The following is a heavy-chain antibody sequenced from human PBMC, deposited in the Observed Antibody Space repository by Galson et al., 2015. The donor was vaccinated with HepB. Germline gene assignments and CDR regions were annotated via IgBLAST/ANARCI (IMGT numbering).Heavy chain of an antibody. J-gene: IGHJ4*02. CDR3: AKDHITGWSFDS. D-gene: IGHD6-19*01. Sequence: LSCAASGFTFSTYWMYWVRQAPGKGLEWVAAIKTDGSDKYYADSVKGRCTISRDNADNSLYLQINSLRNEDTAVYYCAKDHITGWSFDSWGQGTLVTVSS. CDR2: IKTDGSDK. CDR1: GFTFSTYW. V-gene: IGHV3-7*03.